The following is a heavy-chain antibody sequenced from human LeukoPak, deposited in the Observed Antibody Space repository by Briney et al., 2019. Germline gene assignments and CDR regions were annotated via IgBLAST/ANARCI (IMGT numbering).Heavy chain of an antibody. D-gene: IGHD3-10*01. V-gene: IGHV1-24*01. Sequence: AASVKVSCKVSGYTLTELSMHWVRQAPGKGLEWMGGFDPEDGETIYAQKFQGRVTMTEDTSTDTAYMELSSLRSEDTAVYYCATSRFGTYYGSGATYWGQETLVTVSS. CDR2: FDPEDGET. J-gene: IGHJ4*02. CDR1: GYTLTELS. CDR3: ATSRFGTYYGSGATY.